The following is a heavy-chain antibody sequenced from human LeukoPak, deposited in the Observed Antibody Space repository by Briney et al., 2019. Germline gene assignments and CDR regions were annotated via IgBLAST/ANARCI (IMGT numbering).Heavy chain of an antibody. CDR2: IWYDGSSK. Sequence: GGSLRLSCAASGITFSSYSMDWVRQAPGKGLEWLAVIWYDGSSKYYADSVKGRFTISRDNSKNTLYMQMNNLRVEDTAVYYCARDNRYTGNYLDAFDIWGQGTLVTVSS. CDR1: GITFSSYS. D-gene: IGHD3-16*02. J-gene: IGHJ3*02. CDR3: ARDNRYTGNYLDAFDI. V-gene: IGHV3-33*08.